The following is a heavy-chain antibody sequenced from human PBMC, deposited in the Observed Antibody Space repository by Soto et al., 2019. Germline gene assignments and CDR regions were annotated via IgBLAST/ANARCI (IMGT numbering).Heavy chain of an antibody. V-gene: IGHV4-39*07. CDR1: GGSISSSTYY. CDR2: MYHSGST. D-gene: IGHD2-2*01. J-gene: IGHJ4*02. CDR3: ARVPDY. Sequence: SETLSLTCTVSGGSISSSTYYWGWMRQPPGKGLEWIGYMYHSGSTYYNPSLKSRVTISIDRSKNQFSLKLSSVTAADTAVYYCARVPDYWGQGILVT.